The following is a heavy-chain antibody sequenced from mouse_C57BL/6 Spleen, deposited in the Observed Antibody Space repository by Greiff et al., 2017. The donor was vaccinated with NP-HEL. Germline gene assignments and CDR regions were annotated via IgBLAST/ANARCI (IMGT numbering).Heavy chain of an antibody. V-gene: IGHV1-82*01. CDR1: GYAFSSSW. Sequence: VQLQQSGPELVKPGASVKISCKASGYAFSSSWMNWVKQRPGKGLEWIGRIYPGDGDTNYNGKFKGKATLTAEKSSSTAYMQLSSLTSEDSAVYFCARSEIYYYGSRYFDVWGTGTTVTVSS. CDR3: ARSEIYYYGSRYFDV. D-gene: IGHD1-1*01. J-gene: IGHJ1*03. CDR2: IYPGDGDT.